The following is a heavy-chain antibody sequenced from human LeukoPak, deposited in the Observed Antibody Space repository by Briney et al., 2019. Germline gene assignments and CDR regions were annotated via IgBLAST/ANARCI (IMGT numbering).Heavy chain of an antibody. CDR1: GFTFSSYA. V-gene: IGHV3-23*01. J-gene: IGHJ4*02. CDR2: ISGSGGIT. CDR3: AKGYTTWELPHHY. D-gene: IGHD1-26*01. Sequence: PGGSLRLACAASGFTFSSYAMSWVRQAPGKGLEWVSAISGSGGITSYADSVKGRFTISRDNSKNTLYLQMNSLRAEDTAVYYCAKGYTTWELPHHYWGQGTLVTVSS.